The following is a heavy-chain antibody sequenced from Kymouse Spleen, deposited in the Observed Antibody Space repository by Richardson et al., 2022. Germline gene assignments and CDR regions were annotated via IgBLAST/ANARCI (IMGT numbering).Heavy chain of an antibody. D-gene: IGHD2-2*02. J-gene: IGHJ2*01. CDR2: IWYDGSNK. CDR3: ARDDCSSTSCYWYFDL. CDR1: GFTFSSYG. V-gene: IGHV3-33*01. Sequence: QVQLVESGGGVVQPGRSLRLSCAASGFTFSSYGMHWVRQAPGKGLEWVAVIWYDGSNKYYADSVKGRFTISRDNSKNTLYLQMNSLRAEDTAVYYCARDDCSSTSCYWYFDLWGRGTLVTVSS.